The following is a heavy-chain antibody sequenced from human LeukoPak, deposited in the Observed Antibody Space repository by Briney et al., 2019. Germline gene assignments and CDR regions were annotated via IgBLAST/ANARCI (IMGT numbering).Heavy chain of an antibody. CDR3: ARGYTNGYPT. J-gene: IGHJ5*02. CDR2: ISSSSGYR. Sequence: GGSLRLSCAASGFIFSSDSMNWVRQAPGKGLEWVSSISSSSGYRYYADSVKGRFTISRDNAKNSLYLQMNSLRAEDTAEYYCARGYTNGYPTWGQGTLVTVSS. D-gene: IGHD2-8*01. CDR1: GFIFSSDS. V-gene: IGHV3-21*01.